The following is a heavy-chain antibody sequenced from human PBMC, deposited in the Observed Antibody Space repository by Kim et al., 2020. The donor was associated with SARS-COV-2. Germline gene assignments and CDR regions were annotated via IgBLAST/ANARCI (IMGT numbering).Heavy chain of an antibody. D-gene: IGHD2-15*01. J-gene: IGHJ4*01. CDR3: AREGYFDGGSFFFDY. V-gene: IGHV4-59*11. CDR1: GVSITSHY. CDR2: VFHSWSA. Sequence: SETLSLTCTVSGVSITSHYWTWIRQPPGKGLEWIGNVFHSWSANYNPSLKSRVTMSVDTSKNQLSLQLSSMTAADTAVYYCAREGYFDGGSFFFDYWG.